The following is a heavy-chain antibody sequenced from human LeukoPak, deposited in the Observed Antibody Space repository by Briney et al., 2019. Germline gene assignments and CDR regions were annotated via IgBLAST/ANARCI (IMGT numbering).Heavy chain of an antibody. Sequence: PGRSLRPSCAASGFTLSSYAMHWVRQAPGKGVGWVAVISYVGSNKYYTDSVKGRFTISRDNSKNTLYLQMNSLRAEDTAVYYCGRDYVNYYYGMDVWGQGTTVSVSS. CDR2: ISYVGSNK. D-gene: IGHD3-10*02. V-gene: IGHV3-30-3*01. CDR3: GRDYVNYYYGMDV. CDR1: GFTLSSYA. J-gene: IGHJ6*02.